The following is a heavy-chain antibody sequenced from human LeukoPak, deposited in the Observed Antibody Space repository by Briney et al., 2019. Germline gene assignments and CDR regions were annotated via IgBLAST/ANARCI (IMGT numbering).Heavy chain of an antibody. J-gene: IGHJ4*02. V-gene: IGHV1-2*02. CDR2: MKPNSGGT. D-gene: IGHD1-7*01. CDR1: GYTFTSYD. CDR3: ARYQELELLDY. Sequence: ASVKVSCEASGYTFTSYDINWVRQATGQGLEWMGWMKPNSGGTNYAQKFQGRVTMTRDTSISTAYMELSRLRSDDTAVYYCARYQELELLDYWGQGTLVTVSS.